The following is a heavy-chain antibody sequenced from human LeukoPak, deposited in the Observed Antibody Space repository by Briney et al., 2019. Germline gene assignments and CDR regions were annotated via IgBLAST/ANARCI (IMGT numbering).Heavy chain of an antibody. V-gene: IGHV1-2*02. CDR1: GYTFTAYS. Sequence: ASVKVSCKASGYTFTAYSMHWVRQAPGQGLEWMGWINPNSGGTNYAQKFQGRVSMTRDTSISTAYMEVSRLRSDDSALYYCARLSTPNLYYFDYWGQGTLVTVSS. CDR3: ARLSTPNLYYFDY. CDR2: INPNSGGT. D-gene: IGHD3-16*02. J-gene: IGHJ4*02.